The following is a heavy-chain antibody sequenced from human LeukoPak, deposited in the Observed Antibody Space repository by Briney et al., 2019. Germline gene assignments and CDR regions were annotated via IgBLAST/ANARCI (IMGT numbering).Heavy chain of an antibody. CDR3: ARDIGMAVAGTGY. CDR2: ISSSSSYI. CDR1: GFTFSSYS. V-gene: IGHV3-21*01. J-gene: IGHJ4*02. Sequence: GGSLRLSCAASGFTFSSYSMNWVRQAPGEGLEWVSSISSSSSYIYYADSVKGRFTISRDNAKNSLYLQMNSLRAEDTAVYYCARDIGMAVAGTGYWGQGTLVTVSS. D-gene: IGHD6-19*01.